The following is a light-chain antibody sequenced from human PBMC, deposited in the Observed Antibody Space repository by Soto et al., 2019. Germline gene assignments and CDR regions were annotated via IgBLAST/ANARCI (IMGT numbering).Light chain of an antibody. V-gene: IGKV1-39*01. Sequence: DIQMTQSPSSLSASVGDRITITCRASQSIAYFLNWYQQKAGMAPKLLIHDASTLQGGVPSRFSGSASGTDFTLTISSLQPEDFATYYCQQSYRLPITFGQGTRLEIK. J-gene: IGKJ5*01. CDR2: DAS. CDR3: QQSYRLPIT. CDR1: QSIAYF.